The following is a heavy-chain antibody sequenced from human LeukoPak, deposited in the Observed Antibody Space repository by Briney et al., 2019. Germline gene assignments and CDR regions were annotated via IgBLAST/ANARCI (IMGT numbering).Heavy chain of an antibody. CDR2: INHSGST. Sequence: SETLSLTCAVYGGSFSGYYWSWIRQPPGKGLEWIGEINHSGSTNYNPCLKSRVTISVDTSKNQFSLKLSSVTAADTAVYYCARADCSSTSCYGRLIDYWGQGTLVTVSS. CDR1: GGSFSGYY. V-gene: IGHV4-34*01. CDR3: ARADCSSTSCYGRLIDY. D-gene: IGHD2-2*01. J-gene: IGHJ4*02.